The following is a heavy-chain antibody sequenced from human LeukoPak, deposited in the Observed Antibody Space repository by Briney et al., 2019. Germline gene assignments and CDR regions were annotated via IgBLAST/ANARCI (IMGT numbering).Heavy chain of an antibody. V-gene: IGHV4-34*01. J-gene: IGHJ4*02. D-gene: IGHD3-10*01. CDR1: GVSFSGYY. CDR3: ARGSLRYYYGSGSYHY. Sequence: SETLSLTCAVYGVSFSGYYWSWIRQPPGKGLEWIGEINHGGSTNYNPSLKSRVTISVDTSKNQFSLKLSSVTAADTAVYYCARGSLRYYYGSGSYHYWGQGTLVTVSS. CDR2: INHGGST.